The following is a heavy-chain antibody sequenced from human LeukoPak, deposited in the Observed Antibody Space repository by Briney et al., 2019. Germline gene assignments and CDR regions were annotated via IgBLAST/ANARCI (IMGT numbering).Heavy chain of an antibody. D-gene: IGHD6-13*01. J-gene: IGHJ4*02. Sequence: GGSLRLSCAASGFTFDDYAMHWVRQAPGKGLEWVSGISWNSGSIGYADSVKGRFTISRDNAKNSLYLQMNSLRAEDTALYYCAKLPGIAAAGDDYYFDYWGQGTLVTVSS. CDR3: AKLPGIAAAGDDYYFDY. V-gene: IGHV3-9*01. CDR2: ISWNSGSI. CDR1: GFTFDDYA.